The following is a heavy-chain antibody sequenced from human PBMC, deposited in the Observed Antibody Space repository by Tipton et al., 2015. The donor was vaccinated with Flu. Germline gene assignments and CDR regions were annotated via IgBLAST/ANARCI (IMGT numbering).Heavy chain of an antibody. CDR3: ATEYRGGGNRYYFDY. V-gene: IGHV4-59*01. CDR1: GGSISGYY. CDR2: IYYSGST. D-gene: IGHD4-23*01. J-gene: IGHJ4*02. Sequence: LRLSCTVSGGSISGYYWTWIRQPPGKGLEWIGYIYYSGSTNYNPSLRSRVTISVDTSKNQFSLKLSSVTAADTAVYYCATEYRGGGNRYYFDYWGQGTLVTVSS.